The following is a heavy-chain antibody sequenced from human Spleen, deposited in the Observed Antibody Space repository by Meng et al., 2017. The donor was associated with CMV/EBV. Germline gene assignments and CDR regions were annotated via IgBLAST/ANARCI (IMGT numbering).Heavy chain of an antibody. CDR3: ARVGITMSTGYYYGMDV. CDR2: ISWDGGST. V-gene: IGHV3-43*01. J-gene: IGHJ6*02. Sequence: GGSLRLSCAASGFDFDDYTMHWVRQAPGKGLEWVSLISWDGGSTYYGDSVKGRFTISRDNSKNTLYLQMNSLRAEDTAVYYCARVGITMSTGYYYGMDVWGQGTTVTVSS. D-gene: IGHD3-10*02. CDR1: GFDFDDYT.